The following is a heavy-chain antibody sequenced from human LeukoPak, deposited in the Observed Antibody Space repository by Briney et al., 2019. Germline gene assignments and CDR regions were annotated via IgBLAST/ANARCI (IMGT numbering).Heavy chain of an antibody. CDR2: TYYGSRWYN. Sequence: SQTLSLTCAISGDSVSSNSAAWNWIRQSPSRGLEWLGRTYYGSRWYNDYALSVKSRIIINADTSKNQFSLMLNSVTPDDTAVYYCAGHSTSYHDTFDIWGQGTMVTVSS. CDR1: GDSVSSNSAA. V-gene: IGHV6-1*01. CDR3: AGHSTSYHDTFDI. D-gene: IGHD6-13*01. J-gene: IGHJ3*02.